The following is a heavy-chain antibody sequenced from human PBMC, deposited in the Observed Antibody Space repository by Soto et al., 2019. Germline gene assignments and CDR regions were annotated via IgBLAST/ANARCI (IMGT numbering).Heavy chain of an antibody. Sequence: PGGSLRLSCAASGFTVSSNYMSWVRQAPGKGLEWVSVIYSGGSTYYADSVKGRFTISRDNSKNTLYLQMNSLRAEDTAVYYCARSYYYDSSGFQGYYYYYGLDVWGQVTTVPVCS. CDR3: ARSYYYDSSGFQGYYYYYGLDV. CDR2: IYSGGST. V-gene: IGHV3-53*01. J-gene: IGHJ6*02. D-gene: IGHD3-22*01. CDR1: GFTVSSNY.